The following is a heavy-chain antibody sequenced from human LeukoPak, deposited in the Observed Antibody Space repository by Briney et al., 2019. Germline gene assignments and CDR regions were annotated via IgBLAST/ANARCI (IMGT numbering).Heavy chain of an antibody. CDR2: INWNGGST. D-gene: IGHD5-18*01. V-gene: IGHV3-20*04. CDR3: ARVRGYSYGYYYYYMDV. J-gene: IGHJ6*03. CDR1: GFTFGNYG. Sequence: PGGSLRLSCAASGFTFGNYGMSWVRQAPGKGLEWVSGINWNGGSTGYADSVEGRFTISRDNAKNSLYLQMNSLRAEDTAVYYCARVRGYSYGYYYYYMDVWGKGTTVTVSS.